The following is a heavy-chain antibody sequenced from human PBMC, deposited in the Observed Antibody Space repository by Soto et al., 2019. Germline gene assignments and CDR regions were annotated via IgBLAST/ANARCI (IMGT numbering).Heavy chain of an antibody. Sequence: PSETLSLTCTVSGGSISSYYWSWIRQPPGQGLEWIGYISYGGSTNYNPSLKSRVTISVDTSKNQFSLRLSSVTAADTAVYYCARDQGGVAPTTNWFDPWGQGTLVTVSS. CDR3: ARDQGGVAPTTNWFDP. D-gene: IGHD5-12*01. J-gene: IGHJ5*02. V-gene: IGHV4-59*01. CDR1: GGSISSYY. CDR2: ISYGGST.